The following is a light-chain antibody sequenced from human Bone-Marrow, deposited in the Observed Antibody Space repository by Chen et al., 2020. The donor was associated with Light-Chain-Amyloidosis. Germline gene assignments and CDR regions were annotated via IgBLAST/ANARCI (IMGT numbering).Light chain of an antibody. CDR1: SGSIATNY. Sequence: NFMLTQPHSVSESPGKTVIISCTSSSGSIATNYVQWYRQRPGSAPTTVIYEDDQRPSGVPDRFSGSIDRSSNSASLTISGQKTEDEADYYCQSYQGSSQGVFGGGTKLTVL. V-gene: IGLV6-57*02. CDR2: EDD. J-gene: IGLJ3*02. CDR3: QSYQGSSQGV.